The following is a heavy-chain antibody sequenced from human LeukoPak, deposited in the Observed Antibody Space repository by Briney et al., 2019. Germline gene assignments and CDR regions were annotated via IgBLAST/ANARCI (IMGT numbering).Heavy chain of an antibody. D-gene: IGHD2/OR15-2a*01. J-gene: IGHJ6*03. V-gene: IGHV4-59*06. CDR2: IYYSGST. Sequence: KPSETLSLTCTVSGGSISSYYWSWIRQHPGKGLEWIGYIYYSGSTYYNPSLKSRVTISVDTSKNQFSLKLSSVTAADTAVYYCAREGRMTTFSPIYYYYYYMDVWGKGTTVTVSS. CDR1: GGSISSYY. CDR3: AREGRMTTFSPIYYYYYYMDV.